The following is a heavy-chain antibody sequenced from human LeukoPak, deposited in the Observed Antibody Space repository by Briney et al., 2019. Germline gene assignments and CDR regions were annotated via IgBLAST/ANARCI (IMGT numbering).Heavy chain of an antibody. CDR1: GFTFDDYA. CDR2: ISGDGDSA. V-gene: IGHV3-43*02. CDR3: ARRGSSYGLDY. Sequence: PGGSLRLSCAASGFTFDDYAMHWVRQAPGKGLQWVSLISGDGDSAYYADSVKGRFTISRDNAKNSLYLQMNSLRAEDTAVHYCARRGSSYGLDYWGQGTLVTVSS. D-gene: IGHD5-18*01. J-gene: IGHJ4*02.